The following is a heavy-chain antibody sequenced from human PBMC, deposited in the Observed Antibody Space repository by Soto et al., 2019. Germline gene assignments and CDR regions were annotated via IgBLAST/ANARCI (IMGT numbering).Heavy chain of an antibody. CDR2: IYYSGST. Sequence: PSETLSLTCTVSGGSISSYYWSWIRQPPGKGLEWIGYIYYSGSTNYNPSLKSRVTISVDTSKNQFSLKLSSVTAADTAVYYCARRPGFRFLEWLLGAFDIWGQGTMVTVSS. J-gene: IGHJ3*02. D-gene: IGHD3-3*01. CDR1: GGSISSYY. CDR3: ARRPGFRFLEWLLGAFDI. V-gene: IGHV4-59*01.